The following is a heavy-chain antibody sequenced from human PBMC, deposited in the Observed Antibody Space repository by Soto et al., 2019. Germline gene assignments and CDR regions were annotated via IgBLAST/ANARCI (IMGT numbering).Heavy chain of an antibody. D-gene: IGHD3-3*01. CDR2: ISYDGSNK. J-gene: IGHJ6*02. Sequence: QVQLVESGGGVVQPGRSLRLSCAASGFTFSSYGMHWVRQAPGKGLEWVAVISYDGSNKYYADSVKGRFTISRDNFKNTLYLQMNSLRAEDTAVYYCARVGSSRGDFWSGYYPAPYYYYYGMDVWGQGTTVTVSS. V-gene: IGHV3-30*03. CDR3: ARVGSSRGDFWSGYYPAPYYYYYGMDV. CDR1: GFTFSSYG.